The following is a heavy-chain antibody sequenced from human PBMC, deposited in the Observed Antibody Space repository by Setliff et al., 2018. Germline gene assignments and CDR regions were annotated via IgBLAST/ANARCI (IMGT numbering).Heavy chain of an antibody. CDR2: INPNSGNT. D-gene: IGHD3-3*01. J-gene: IGHJ4*02. CDR1: GYTFTSYG. Sequence: ASVKVSCKASGYTFTSYGISWVRQATGQGLEWMGWINPNSGNTGYAQNFQGRVTMTRNTSISTAYMELSSLRFEDTAVYYCARGPRHNFWSGYYLVAVNYWGQGTLVTVSS. V-gene: IGHV1-8*02. CDR3: ARGPRHNFWSGYYLVAVNY.